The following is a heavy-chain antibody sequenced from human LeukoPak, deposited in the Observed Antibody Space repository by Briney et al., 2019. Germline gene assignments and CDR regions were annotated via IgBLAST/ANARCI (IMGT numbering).Heavy chain of an antibody. Sequence: SVKVSCKVSGGTFSSYAISWVRQAPGQGLEWMGRIIPILGTANYAQKFQGRVTITTDESTSTAYMELSSLRSEDTAVYYCARGAFDYQDYYYYMDVWGKGTTVTVSS. D-gene: IGHD5-12*01. CDR1: GGTFSSYA. J-gene: IGHJ6*03. V-gene: IGHV1-69*11. CDR2: IIPILGTA. CDR3: ARGAFDYQDYYYYMDV.